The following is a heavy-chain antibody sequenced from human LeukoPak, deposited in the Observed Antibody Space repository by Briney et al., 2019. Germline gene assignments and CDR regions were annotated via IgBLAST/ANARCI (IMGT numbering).Heavy chain of an antibody. V-gene: IGHV4-39*01. Sequence: SETLSLTCTVSGGSISSSSYYWGWIRQPPGKGLEWIGSIYYSGSTYYSPSLKSRVTISVDTSKNQFSLKLSSVTAADTAVYYCARRNDFWRNGMDVWGQGTTVTVSS. CDR2: IYYSGST. J-gene: IGHJ6*02. CDR3: ARRNDFWRNGMDV. CDR1: GGSISSSSYY. D-gene: IGHD3-3*01.